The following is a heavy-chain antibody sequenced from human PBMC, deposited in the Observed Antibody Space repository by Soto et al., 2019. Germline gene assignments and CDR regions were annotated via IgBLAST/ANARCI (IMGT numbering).Heavy chain of an antibody. D-gene: IGHD3-3*01. CDR2: IRSKAYGGTT. Sequence: PGGSLRLSCTASGFTFGGYARSWFRQAPGKGLEWVGFIRSKAYGGTTEYAASVKGRFTISRDDSKSIAYLQMNSLKTEDTAVYYCTRVESGLRFSPFDPWGQGTLVTVSS. CDR1: GFTFGGYA. J-gene: IGHJ5*02. CDR3: TRVESGLRFSPFDP. V-gene: IGHV3-49*03.